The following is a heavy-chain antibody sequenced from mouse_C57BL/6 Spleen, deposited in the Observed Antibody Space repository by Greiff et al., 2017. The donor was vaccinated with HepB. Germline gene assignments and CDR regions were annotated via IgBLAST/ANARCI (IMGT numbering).Heavy chain of an antibody. Sequence: EVKLVESGGDLVKPGGSLKLSCAASGFTFSSYGMSWVRQTPDKRLEWVATISSGGSYTYYPDSVKGRFTISRDNAKNTLYLQMSSLKSEDTAMYYCARHGEYGYDYWGQGTTLTVSS. CDR3: ARHGEYGYDY. D-gene: IGHD2-2*01. J-gene: IGHJ2*01. CDR2: ISSGGSYT. CDR1: GFTFSSYG. V-gene: IGHV5-6*01.